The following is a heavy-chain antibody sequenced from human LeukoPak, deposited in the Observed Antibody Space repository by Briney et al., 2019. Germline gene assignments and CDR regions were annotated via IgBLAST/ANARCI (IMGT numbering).Heavy chain of an antibody. V-gene: IGHV3-33*01. J-gene: IGHJ4*02. CDR2: IWYDGSNK. D-gene: IGHD3-22*01. CDR1: GFTFSSYG. CDR3: ARDSRYDSSGYYHY. Sequence: QPGGSLRLSCAASGFTFSSYGMHWVRQAPGKGLEWVAVIWYDGSNKYYADSVKGRFTISRDNSKNTLYLQMNSLRAEDTAVYYCARDSRYDSSGYYHYWGQGTLVTVSS.